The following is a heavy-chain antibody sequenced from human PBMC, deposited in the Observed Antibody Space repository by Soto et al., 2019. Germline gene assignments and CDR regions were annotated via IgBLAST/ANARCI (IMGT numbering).Heavy chain of an antibody. V-gene: IGHV1-18*04. CDR3: ARAYSGYDFNYYYYGMDV. Sequence: ASVKVSCKASGYTFTSYGISWVRQAPGQGLEWMGWISAYNGNTNYAQKLQGRVTMTTDTSTSTAYMELRSLRSDDTAVYYCARAYSGYDFNYYYYGMDVWAQGTTVTVSS. D-gene: IGHD5-12*01. CDR1: GYTFTSYG. CDR2: ISAYNGNT. J-gene: IGHJ6*02.